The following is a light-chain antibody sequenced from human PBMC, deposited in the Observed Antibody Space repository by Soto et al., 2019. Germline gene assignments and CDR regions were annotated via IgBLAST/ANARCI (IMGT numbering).Light chain of an antibody. CDR3: QQAATFPLI. V-gene: IGKV1-12*01. J-gene: IGKJ4*01. CDR1: QGITSW. CDR2: AAS. Sequence: DIQMTQSPSSVSAFVGDSVTITCRASQGITSWLAWYQQKPGKAPELLIYAASILQSGVPSRFSGSGSGTDFTLTISSLQPEDSATYYCQQAATFPLIFGGGTKVEIK.